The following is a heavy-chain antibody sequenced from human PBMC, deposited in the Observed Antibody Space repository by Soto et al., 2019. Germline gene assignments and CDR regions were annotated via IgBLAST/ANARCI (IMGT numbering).Heavy chain of an antibody. D-gene: IGHD2-2*01. Sequence: SETLSLTCTVSGGSISSGGYYWSWIRQHPGKGLEWIGYIYYSGSTYYNPSLKSRVTISVDASKNQFSLKLSSVTAADTAVYYCARALRYRYCSSTSCYNWFDPWGQGTLVAVSS. CDR2: IYYSGST. CDR1: GGSISSGGYY. CDR3: ARALRYRYCSSTSCYNWFDP. J-gene: IGHJ5*02. V-gene: IGHV4-31*03.